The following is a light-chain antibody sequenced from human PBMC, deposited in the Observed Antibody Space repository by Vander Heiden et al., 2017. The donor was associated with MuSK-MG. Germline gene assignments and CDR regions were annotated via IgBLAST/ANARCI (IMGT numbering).Light chain of an antibody. Sequence: EILSTQSPATLSLSPGERPSLPRRASQCVDTYLAWYQQKPGQAPRLLIYDASVRATDIPARSSGSEPGTDFTLTINSRRPEDFAVNYFQGRGNWPHTFGGGTKLEIK. V-gene: IGKV3-11*01. CDR2: DAS. CDR3: QGRGNWPHT. J-gene: IGKJ4*01. CDR1: QCVDTY.